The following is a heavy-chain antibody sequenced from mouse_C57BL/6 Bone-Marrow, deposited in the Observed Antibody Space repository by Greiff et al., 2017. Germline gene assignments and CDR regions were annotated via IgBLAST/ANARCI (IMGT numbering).Heavy chain of an antibody. D-gene: IGHD1-1*01. CDR2: ISNLAYSI. J-gene: IGHJ1*03. Sequence: EVQLVESGGGLVQPGGSLKLSCAASGFTFSDYGMAWVRQAPRKGPEWVAFISNLAYSIYYADTVTGRFTISRENAKNTLYLEMSSLRSEDTAMYYCARLPITTVVAPYFDVWGTGTTVTVSS. V-gene: IGHV5-15*01. CDR1: GFTFSDYG. CDR3: ARLPITTVVAPYFDV.